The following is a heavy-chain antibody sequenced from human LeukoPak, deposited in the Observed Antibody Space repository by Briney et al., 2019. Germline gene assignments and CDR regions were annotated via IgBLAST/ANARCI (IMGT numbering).Heavy chain of an antibody. J-gene: IGHJ4*02. CDR1: GGSINSYF. Sequence: SETLSLTCTVSGGSINSYFWGWVRQPAGKGLEWIGRIYTTGTTRFNPSLRSRLTMSVDTSKNLFSLNLSSVTAADTAVYYCARQGYGASWYHLDYWGRGTLVTVSS. CDR2: IYTTGTT. V-gene: IGHV4-4*07. CDR3: ARQGYGASWYHLDY. D-gene: IGHD6-13*01.